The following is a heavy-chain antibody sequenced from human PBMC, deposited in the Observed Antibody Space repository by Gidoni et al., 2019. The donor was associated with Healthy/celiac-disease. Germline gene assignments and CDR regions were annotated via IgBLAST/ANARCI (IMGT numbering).Heavy chain of an antibody. J-gene: IGHJ4*02. Sequence: QVQLVQSGSELKKPGASVKVSCKASGYTFTSYAINWVRQAPGQGLEWMGWITTNTGNPTYAQGFTGRFVFSLDTSVSTAYLQISSLKAEDTAVYYCARGLPLGDDSSGYYRFFDYWGQGTLVTVSS. CDR2: ITTNTGNP. V-gene: IGHV7-4-1*02. CDR3: ARGLPLGDDSSGYYRFFDY. D-gene: IGHD3-22*01. CDR1: GYTFTSYA.